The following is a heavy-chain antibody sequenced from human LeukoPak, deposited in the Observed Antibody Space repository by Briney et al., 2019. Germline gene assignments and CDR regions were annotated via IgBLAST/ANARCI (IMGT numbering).Heavy chain of an antibody. CDR3: ATSGRDYSDYSYDSYYMDV. D-gene: IGHD3-16*01. V-gene: IGHV3-30*02. CDR1: GFTLSVDV. Sequence: GGSLRLSCAASGFTLSVDVMQWVRQAPGKGLEWVASMRSDGSNKYYTDSVKGRFTISRDNSKDTLYLQMNGLRAEDMAVYFCATSGRDYSDYSYDSYYMDVWGKGTTVTVSS. J-gene: IGHJ6*03. CDR2: MRSDGSNK.